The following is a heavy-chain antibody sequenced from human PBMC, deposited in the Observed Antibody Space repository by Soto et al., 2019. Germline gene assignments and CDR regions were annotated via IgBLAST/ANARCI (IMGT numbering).Heavy chain of an antibody. D-gene: IGHD6-19*01. CDR1: GFTFTSYA. CDR2: LSGSGDST. J-gene: IGHJ6*02. CDR3: AKGSSWDNYFYYGLDV. Sequence: EVHLLESGGGLVQPGGSLRLSCAASGFTFTSYAMSWGRQAAGKGLEWVSTLSGSGDSTYYADAVKGRFIISRDNLKNTLHLQMNSLRADDTAVYYCAKGSSWDNYFYYGLDVWGQGTTVTVSS. V-gene: IGHV3-23*01.